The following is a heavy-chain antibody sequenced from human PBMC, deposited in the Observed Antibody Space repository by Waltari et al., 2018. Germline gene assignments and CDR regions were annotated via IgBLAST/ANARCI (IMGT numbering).Heavy chain of an antibody. CDR1: GGSFSGYY. J-gene: IGHJ5*02. Sequence: QVQLQQWGAGLLKPSETLSLTCAVYGGSFSGYYWSWIRQPPGKGLEWIGEINQSGSTNYNPSLKSRVTISVDTSKNQFSLKLSSVTAADTAVYYCARGRSPSRFRGPNWFDPWGQGTLVTVSS. CDR2: INQSGST. D-gene: IGHD3-16*01. CDR3: ARGRSPSRFRGPNWFDP. V-gene: IGHV4-34*01.